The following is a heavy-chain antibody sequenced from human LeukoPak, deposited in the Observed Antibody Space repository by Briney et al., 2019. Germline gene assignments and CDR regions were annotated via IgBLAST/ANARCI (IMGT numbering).Heavy chain of an antibody. J-gene: IGHJ4*02. CDR1: GFTFSSYG. CDR3: AKPRGLTIVGAHFDY. D-gene: IGHD1-26*01. Sequence: GGSLRLSCAASGFTFSSYGMHWVRQAPGKGLEWVAVISYDGSNKYYADSVKGRFTTSRDNSKNTLYLQMNSLRAEDTAVYDCAKPRGLTIVGAHFDYWGQGTLVTVSS. CDR2: ISYDGSNK. V-gene: IGHV3-30*18.